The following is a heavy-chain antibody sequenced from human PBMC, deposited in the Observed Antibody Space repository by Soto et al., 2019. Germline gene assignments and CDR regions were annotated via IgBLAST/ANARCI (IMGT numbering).Heavy chain of an antibody. Sequence: QVQLVQSGAEVKKPGSSVKVSCKASGGTFSSYAISWVRQAPGQGLEWMGGIIPIFGTANYAQKFQGRVTITADESTSTAYMELSSLRSEDTAVYYCARDRRAYYDSRGAFDIWGQGTMVNVSS. CDR1: GGTFSSYA. J-gene: IGHJ3*02. V-gene: IGHV1-69*01. CDR2: IIPIFGTA. D-gene: IGHD3-22*01. CDR3: ARDRRAYYDSRGAFDI.